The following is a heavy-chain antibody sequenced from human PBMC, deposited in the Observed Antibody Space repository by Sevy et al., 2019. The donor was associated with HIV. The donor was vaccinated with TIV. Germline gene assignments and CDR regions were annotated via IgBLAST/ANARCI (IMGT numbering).Heavy chain of an antibody. Sequence: SETLSLTCTVSGGSITSLYWNWIRQPPGKGLEWIANIYYNGHTNYNPSLKSRITLSLDTSKNQFSLRLSSVTAADTAMYYCAGENAWGRGYSWGQGTLVTVSS. D-gene: IGHD1-26*01. CDR2: IYYNGHT. CDR1: GGSITSLY. J-gene: IGHJ4*02. V-gene: IGHV4-59*08. CDR3: AGENAWGRGYS.